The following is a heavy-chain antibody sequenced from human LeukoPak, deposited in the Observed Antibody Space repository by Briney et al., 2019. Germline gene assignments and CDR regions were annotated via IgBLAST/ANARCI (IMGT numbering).Heavy chain of an antibody. CDR1: GYTFTSYD. D-gene: IGHD6-13*01. Sequence: GASVKVSCKASGYTFTSYDINWVRQATGQGLEWMGWISAYNGNTNYAQKLQGRVTMTTDTSTSTAYMELRSLGSDDTAVYYCARDRVQQLVPFSFDYWGQGTLVTVSS. J-gene: IGHJ4*02. CDR3: ARDRVQQLVPFSFDY. CDR2: ISAYNGNT. V-gene: IGHV1-18*01.